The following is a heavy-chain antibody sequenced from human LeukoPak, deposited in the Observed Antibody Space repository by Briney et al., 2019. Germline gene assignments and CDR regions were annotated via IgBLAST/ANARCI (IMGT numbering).Heavy chain of an antibody. CDR3: ARRGYYDSSGYYYDY. J-gene: IGHJ4*02. Sequence: GASVKVSCKASGGTFSSYAISWVRQAPRQGLEWMGGIIPIFGTANYAQKFQGRVTITADESTSTAYMELSSLRSEDTAVYYCARRGYYDSSGYYYDYWGQGTLVTVSS. V-gene: IGHV1-69*13. CDR1: GGTFSSYA. D-gene: IGHD3-22*01. CDR2: IIPIFGTA.